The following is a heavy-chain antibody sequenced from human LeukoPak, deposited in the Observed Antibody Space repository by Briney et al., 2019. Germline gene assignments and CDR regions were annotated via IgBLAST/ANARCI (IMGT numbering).Heavy chain of an antibody. CDR3: ARVKIYCTNGVCYRNLDY. CDR2: MNPNSGNT. J-gene: IGHJ4*02. D-gene: IGHD2-8*01. CDR1: GYTFPTYD. Sequence: ASVKVSCKASGYTFPTYDINWVRQATGQGLEWMGRMNPNSGNTAYAPKFQGRVALTGNTSMNTAYMEVSSLRAEDTAIYYCARVKIYCTNGVCYRNLDYWGQGTLVTVSS. V-gene: IGHV1-8*03.